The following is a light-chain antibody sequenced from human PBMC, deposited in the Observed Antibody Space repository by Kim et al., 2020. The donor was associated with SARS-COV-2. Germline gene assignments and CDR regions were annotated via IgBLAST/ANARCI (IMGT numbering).Light chain of an antibody. CDR1: SLRSYY. V-gene: IGLV3-19*01. CDR2: GRN. J-gene: IGLJ3*02. CDR3: QSRDSGGRVM. Sequence: SSELTQDPVVSVALGQTVRITCQGDSLRSYYATWYQQKPRQAPVLVIYGRNNRPSGIPDRFSGSASGNTASLTISGTQAEDEADFYCQSRDSGGRVMFGGGTNVTVL.